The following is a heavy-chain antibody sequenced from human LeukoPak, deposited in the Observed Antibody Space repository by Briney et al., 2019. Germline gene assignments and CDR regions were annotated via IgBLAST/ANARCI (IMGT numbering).Heavy chain of an antibody. CDR2: IIPIFGTA. Sequence: SVKVSCKASGYTFTSYGISWVRQAPGQGLEWTGGIIPIFGTANYAQKFQGRVTITADESTSTAYMELSSLRSEDTAVYYCARVPYCGGFDPWGQGTLVTVSS. CDR3: ARVPYCGGFDP. V-gene: IGHV1-69*13. D-gene: IGHD1-26*01. CDR1: GYTFTSYG. J-gene: IGHJ5*02.